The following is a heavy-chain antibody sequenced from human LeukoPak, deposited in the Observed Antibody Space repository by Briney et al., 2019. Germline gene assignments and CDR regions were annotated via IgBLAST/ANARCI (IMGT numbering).Heavy chain of an antibody. CDR1: GGSISSSSYY. CDR3: ASADIEDDYGGKQGINY. V-gene: IGHV4-39*07. J-gene: IGHJ4*02. D-gene: IGHD4-23*01. Sequence: PSETLSLTCTVSGGSISSSSYYWGWIRQPPGKGLEWIGSIYYSGSTNYNPSLKSRVTISVDKSKNQFSLKLSSVTAADTAVYYCASADIEDDYGGKQGINYWGQGTLVTVSS. CDR2: IYYSGST.